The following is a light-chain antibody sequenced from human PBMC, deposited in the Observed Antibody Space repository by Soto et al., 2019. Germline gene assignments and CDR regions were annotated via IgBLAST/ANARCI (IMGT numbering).Light chain of an antibody. CDR3: QQYATYAPST. V-gene: IGKV1-5*01. Sequence: DIQLTQSPSTLSASVGDRVTITCRASQSIGTWLAWYQHRPGEGPKLLIHDASTLENGVPSRFSGSGSATEFSLTISSLESGDSGTYHCQQYATYAPSTFGQGTKVEIK. CDR1: QSIGTW. CDR2: DAS. J-gene: IGKJ1*01.